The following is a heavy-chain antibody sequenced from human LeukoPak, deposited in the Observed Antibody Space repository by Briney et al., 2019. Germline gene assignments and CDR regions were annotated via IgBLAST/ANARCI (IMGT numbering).Heavy chain of an antibody. D-gene: IGHD3-22*01. CDR2: ISSSGNGK. CDR3: ASAMMAFDSGGYYTSAYFET. V-gene: IGHV3-48*03. Sequence: GGSLRLSCAASGLYFSSYEMNWVRQAPGKGPEWISYISSSGNGKYYADSVKGRLTMSRDNAKNAVYLQMNGLRAGDTALYYCASAMMAFDSGGYYTSAYFETWGQGTLVTVSS. J-gene: IGHJ4*02. CDR1: GLYFSSYE.